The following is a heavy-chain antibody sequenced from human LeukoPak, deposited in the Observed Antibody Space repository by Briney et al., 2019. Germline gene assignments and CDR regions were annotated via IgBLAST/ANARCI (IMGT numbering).Heavy chain of an antibody. J-gene: IGHJ4*02. CDR3: ARGYFWVIAVAGHYFDY. Sequence: SVTLSLTCTVSGGSISNYYWNWIRQPPGKGLEWIGYVQNGGSTNYNPSLKSRVTISVDTSKNQFSLKLSSVTAADTAVYYCARGYFWVIAVAGHYFDYWGQGALVTVSS. V-gene: IGHV4-59*01. CDR1: GGSISNYY. CDR2: VQNGGST. D-gene: IGHD6-19*01.